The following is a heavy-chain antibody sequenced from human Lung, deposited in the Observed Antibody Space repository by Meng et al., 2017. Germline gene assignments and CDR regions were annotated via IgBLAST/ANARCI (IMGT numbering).Heavy chain of an antibody. D-gene: IGHD6-25*01. CDR1: GYNFPDYY. CDR3: ARDEDISAAGKLFSDY. J-gene: IGHJ4*02. V-gene: IGHV1-2*06. Sequence: QVQLVQSGADVQKPGASVKASCKPSGYNFPDYYIHWVRRAPGQGLEWMGRINPKSGDTHYAQKFQARVTMTGDTSISTAYMELSGLRSDDTAMYYCARDEDISAAGKLFSDYWGQGTLVTVSS. CDR2: INPKSGDT.